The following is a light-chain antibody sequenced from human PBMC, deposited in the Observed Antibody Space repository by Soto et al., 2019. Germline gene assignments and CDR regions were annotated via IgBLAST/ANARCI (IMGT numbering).Light chain of an antibody. CDR1: SSDVGSYNL. CDR2: EVS. V-gene: IGLV2-23*02. J-gene: IGLJ7*01. Sequence: QSALTQPASVSGSPGQSITISCTGTSSDVGSYNLVSWYQQHPGKAPKLMIYEVSKRPSGVSDRFSGSKSGYTASLTISGLQAEDEADFYCCSYAGGSTVFGAGTQLTVL. CDR3: CSYAGGSTV.